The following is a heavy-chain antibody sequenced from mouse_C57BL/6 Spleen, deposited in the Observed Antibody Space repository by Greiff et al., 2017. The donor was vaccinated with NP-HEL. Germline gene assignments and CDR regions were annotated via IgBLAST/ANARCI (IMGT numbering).Heavy chain of an antibody. CDR3: ARRGGYGLGHYAMDY. CDR1: GFTFSDYG. V-gene: IGHV5-17*01. Sequence: EVQRVESGGGLVKPGGSLKLSCAASGFTFSDYGMHWVRQAPEKGLEWVAYISSGSSTIYYADKVKGRFTISRDNAKNTLVLQRTSLRSEDTAMYYCARRGGYGLGHYAMDYWGQGTSVTVSS. CDR2: ISSGSSTI. D-gene: IGHD2-2*01. J-gene: IGHJ4*01.